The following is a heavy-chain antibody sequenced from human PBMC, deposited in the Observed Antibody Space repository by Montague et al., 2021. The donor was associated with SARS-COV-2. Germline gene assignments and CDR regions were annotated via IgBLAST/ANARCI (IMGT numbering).Heavy chain of an antibody. CDR2: IYNSGST. Sequence: SETLSLTCTVSGGSITSYYWSWIRQPPGKGLEWIGYIYNSGSTNYNPSLKSRVTISVDTSKNQFSLKLSSVTAADTAVYYCAGLPSTHSSGRLDYWGQGTLVTVSS. CDR1: GGSITSYY. J-gene: IGHJ4*02. D-gene: IGHD5-18*01. CDR3: AGLPSTHSSGRLDY. V-gene: IGHV4-59*08.